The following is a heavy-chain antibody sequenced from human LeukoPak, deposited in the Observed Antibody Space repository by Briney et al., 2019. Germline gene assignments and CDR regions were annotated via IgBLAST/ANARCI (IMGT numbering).Heavy chain of an antibody. CDR2: INPNSGGT. Sequence: ASVRVSCKASGYTFTGYYMHWVRQAPGQGLEWMGWINPNSGGTNYAQKFQGGVTMTRDTSISTAYMELSRLRSDDTAVYYCARDNSRRGFDPWGQGTLVTVSS. J-gene: IGHJ5*02. V-gene: IGHV1-2*02. D-gene: IGHD4-23*01. CDR3: ARDNSRRGFDP. CDR1: GYTFTGYY.